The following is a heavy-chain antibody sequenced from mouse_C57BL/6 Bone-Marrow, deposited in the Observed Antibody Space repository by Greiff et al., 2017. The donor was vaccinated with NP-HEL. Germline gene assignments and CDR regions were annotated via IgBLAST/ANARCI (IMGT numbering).Heavy chain of an antibody. CDR1: GFTFSDFY. CDR3: VCGSSYAYSYV. J-gene: IGHJ1*03. D-gene: IGHD1-1*01. V-gene: IGHV7-1*01. Sequence: EVMLVESGGGLVQSGRSLRLSCATSGFTFSDFYMEWVRQAPGKGLEWIAASRNKANDYTTEYSASVKGRFIVSRDTSQSILYLQMNALRAEDTAMYYCVCGSSYAYSYVWGTERTGTVSS. CDR2: SRNKANDYTT.